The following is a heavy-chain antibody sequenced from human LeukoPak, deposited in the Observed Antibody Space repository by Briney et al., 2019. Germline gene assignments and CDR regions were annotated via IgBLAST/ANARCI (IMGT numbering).Heavy chain of an antibody. CDR1: GGSFSGYY. V-gene: IGHV4-34*01. CDR2: INHSGST. Sequence: SETLSLTCAVYGGSFSGYYWSWIRQPPGKGLEWVGEINHSGSTNYNPSLKSRVTISVDTSKNQFSLKLSSVTAADTAVYYCARVRPRIAAAGTRAGYYFDYWGQGTLVTVSS. J-gene: IGHJ4*02. D-gene: IGHD6-13*01. CDR3: ARVRPRIAAAGTRAGYYFDY.